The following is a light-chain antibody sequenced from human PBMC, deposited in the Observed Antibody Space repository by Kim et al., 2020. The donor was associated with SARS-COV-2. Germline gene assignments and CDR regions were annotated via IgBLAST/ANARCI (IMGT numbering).Light chain of an antibody. J-gene: IGKJ3*01. CDR3: MQGTHWPFT. V-gene: IGKV2-30*01. Sequence: PAFISRRSSQSLVYSDGNTYLNWFHQRPGQAPRRLIYKVSNRDSGVPDRFSGSGSGTDFTLQISRVEAEDVGVYYCMQGTHWPFTFGPGTKVDIK. CDR2: KVS. CDR1: QSLVYSDGNTY.